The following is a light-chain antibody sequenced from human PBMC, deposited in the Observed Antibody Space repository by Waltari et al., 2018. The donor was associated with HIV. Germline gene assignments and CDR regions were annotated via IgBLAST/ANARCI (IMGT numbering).Light chain of an antibody. J-gene: IGLJ3*02. V-gene: IGLV1-47*01. Sequence: QSVLTQPPSASGTPGQRVTISCSGSSSNIGTNYVYCYQHLPGTAPKPLIYTNNQRPSGVPDRFSGSKSGTSASLAISGLRSEDEADYYCAAWDDSLWVFGGGTKLTVL. CDR1: SSNIGTNY. CDR2: TNN. CDR3: AAWDDSLWV.